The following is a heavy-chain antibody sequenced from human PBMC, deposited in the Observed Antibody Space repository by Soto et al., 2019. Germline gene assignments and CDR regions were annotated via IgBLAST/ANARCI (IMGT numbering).Heavy chain of an antibody. CDR1: GYTFTSYW. V-gene: IGHV5-10-1*01. Sequence: DVKLVQSGAEVKKPGESLRISCKGSGYTFTSYWINWVRQMPGKGLEWMGRIDPTDSYTNYNPSFQGHVTISADKSLSTAYLQWNSLRASDTATYYCARGGPQVVHNWVDPWGQGTLVTVSS. CDR2: IDPTDSYT. CDR3: ARGGPQVVHNWVDP. D-gene: IGHD2-15*01. J-gene: IGHJ5*02.